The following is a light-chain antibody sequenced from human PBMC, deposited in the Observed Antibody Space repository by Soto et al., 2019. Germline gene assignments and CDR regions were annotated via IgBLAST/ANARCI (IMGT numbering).Light chain of an antibody. CDR2: EVN. CDR3: SSYAGDNNLVI. V-gene: IGLV2-8*01. Sequence: QSALTQPPSASGSPGQSVTISCTGTSSDVGGYKYVSWYQQHPGKAPKLMIYEVNKRPSGVPDRFSGSKSGNTASLTVSGLQAEEEADYYCSSYAGDNNLVIFGGGTKLTVL. J-gene: IGLJ2*01. CDR1: SSDVGGYKY.